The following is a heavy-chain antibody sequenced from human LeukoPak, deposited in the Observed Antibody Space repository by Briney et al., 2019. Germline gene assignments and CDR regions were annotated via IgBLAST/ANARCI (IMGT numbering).Heavy chain of an antibody. CDR3: ARGEFAWIQGSYGLNV. Sequence: PGGSLRLSCAASGFTFSSYAMSWVRQAPGKGLEWVAVISYDGSNKYYADSVKGRFTISRDNSKNTLYLQMNSLRAEDTAVYYCARGEFAWIQGSYGLNVWGQGTTVTVSS. CDR1: GFTFSSYA. J-gene: IGHJ6*02. V-gene: IGHV3-30-3*01. CDR2: ISYDGSNK. D-gene: IGHD5-18*01.